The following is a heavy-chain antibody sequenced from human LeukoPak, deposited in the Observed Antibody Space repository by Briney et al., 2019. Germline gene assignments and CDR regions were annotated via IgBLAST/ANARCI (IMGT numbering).Heavy chain of an antibody. V-gene: IGHV1-18*01. Sequence: ASVKLSCKASGYTVTSYGISWVRQAPGQGLEWMGWISAYNGNTNYAQKLQGRVTMTTDTSTSTAYMELRSLRSDDTAVYYCATWEGSSSSEPLTYWYFDLWGRGTLVTVSS. D-gene: IGHD6-13*01. J-gene: IGHJ2*01. CDR2: ISAYNGNT. CDR3: ATWEGSSSSEPLTYWYFDL. CDR1: GYTVTSYG.